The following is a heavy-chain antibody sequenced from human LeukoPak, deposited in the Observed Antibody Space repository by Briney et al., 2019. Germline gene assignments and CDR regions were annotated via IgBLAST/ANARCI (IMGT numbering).Heavy chain of an antibody. D-gene: IGHD6-19*01. J-gene: IGHJ6*03. CDR3: AKAAVADDYYYYYMDV. CDR2: ISGSGGST. V-gene: IGHV3-23*01. CDR1: GFTFSSYA. Sequence: PGGSLRLSCAASGFTFSSYAMSWVRQAPGKGLDWVSAISGSGGSTYYADSVKGRFTISRDNSKNTLYLQMNSLRAEDTAVYYCAKAAVADDYYYYYMDVWGKGTTVTVSS.